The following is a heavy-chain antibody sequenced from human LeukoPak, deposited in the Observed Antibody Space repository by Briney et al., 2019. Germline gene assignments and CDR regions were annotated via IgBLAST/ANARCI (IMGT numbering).Heavy chain of an antibody. CDR3: ARDGYCSSTSCSGVPKI. CDR1: GYTFTDYY. D-gene: IGHD2-2*03. J-gene: IGHJ4*02. CDR2: IYPNSGGT. Sequence: GASVKVSCKASGYTFTDYYIHWVRQAPGQGLEWMGWIYPNSGGTNYAQKFQGRVTMTRDTSITTAYVELSRLRSDDTAVYYCARDGYCSSTSCSGVPKIWGQGTLVTVSS. V-gene: IGHV1-2*02.